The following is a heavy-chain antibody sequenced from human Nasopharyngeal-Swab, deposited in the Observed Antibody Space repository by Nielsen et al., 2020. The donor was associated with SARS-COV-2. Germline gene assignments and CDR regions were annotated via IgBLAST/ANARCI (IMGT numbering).Heavy chain of an antibody. J-gene: IGHJ4*02. V-gene: IGHV3-30-3*01. Sequence: GGSLRLSCAASGFTFSSYAMHWVRQAPGKGLEWVAVISYDGGNKYYADSVKGRFTISRDNSKNTLYLQMNSLRAEDTAVYYCARGGYCSGGSCYSGYGGNSAFDYWGQGTLVTVSS. CDR1: GFTFSSYA. D-gene: IGHD2-15*01. CDR2: ISYDGGNK. CDR3: ARGGYCSGGSCYSGYGGNSAFDY.